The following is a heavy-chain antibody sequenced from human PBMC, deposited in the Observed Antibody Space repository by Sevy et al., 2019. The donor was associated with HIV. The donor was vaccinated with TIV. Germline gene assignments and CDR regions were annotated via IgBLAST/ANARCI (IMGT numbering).Heavy chain of an antibody. CDR3: ARGENDDEFFQY. CDR1: GFIFSNFA. V-gene: IGHV3-30*04. CDR2: TSYDGSHK. J-gene: IGHJ1*01. Sequence: GGSLRLSCTVSGFIFSNFAMHWVRQAPGKGLEWVADTSYDGSHKYYADSVKGRFTVSRDNSRNILSLEMSSLRRDDTAVYYCARGENDDEFFQYWGQGTLVTVSS. D-gene: IGHD1-26*01.